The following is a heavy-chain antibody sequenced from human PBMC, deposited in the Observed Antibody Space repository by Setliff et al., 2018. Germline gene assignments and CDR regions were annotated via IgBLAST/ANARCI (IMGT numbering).Heavy chain of an antibody. V-gene: IGHV5-51*01. CDR1: GYSFSTCW. J-gene: IGHJ5*02. CDR2: IYPGDSIT. D-gene: IGHD3-10*01. Sequence: GASLTISCKGSGYSFSTCWIGWVRQMPGKGLEWLGIIYPGDSITRYSPSFQGQVTISVDKSINTAYLQWSSLRASATAIYYCARHPYYYGSGTYLDNNNRWFDPWGQGTLVTVSS. CDR3: ARHPYYYGSGTYLDNNNRWFDP.